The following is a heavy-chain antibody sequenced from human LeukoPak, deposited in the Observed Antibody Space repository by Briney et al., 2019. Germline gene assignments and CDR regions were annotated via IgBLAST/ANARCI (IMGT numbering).Heavy chain of an antibody. CDR1: GGSISSSSYY. J-gene: IGHJ4*02. CDR2: VYYSGST. V-gene: IGHV4-39*07. D-gene: IGHD3-16*01. CDR3: ARYGGINYDYVWGSYYP. Sequence: SETLSLTCTVSGGSISSSSYYWGWIRQPPGKGLEWIGSVYYSGSTYYNPSLKSRVTISVDTSKNQFSLKLSSVTAADTAVYYGARYGGINYDYVWGSYYPWGQGTLVTVSS.